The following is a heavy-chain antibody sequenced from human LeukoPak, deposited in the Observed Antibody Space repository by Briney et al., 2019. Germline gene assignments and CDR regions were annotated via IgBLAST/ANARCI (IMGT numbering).Heavy chain of an antibody. J-gene: IGHJ6*03. CDR1: GGSISSSGYY. CDR3: AGLDRWRYYYMDV. V-gene: IGHV4-39*07. D-gene: IGHD3-16*01. Sequence: SETLSLTCTVSGGSISSSGYYWSWIRQPPGKGLEWIGEINHSGSTNYNPSLKSRVTISVDTSKNQFSLKLSSVTAADTAVYYCAGLDRWRYYYMDVWGKGTTVTVSS. CDR2: INHSGST.